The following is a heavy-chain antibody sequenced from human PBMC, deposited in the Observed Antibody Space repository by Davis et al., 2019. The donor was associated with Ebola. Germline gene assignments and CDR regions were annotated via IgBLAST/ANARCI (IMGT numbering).Heavy chain of an antibody. CDR3: ARDLSSSTPFDY. D-gene: IGHD6-13*01. V-gene: IGHV3-11*01. J-gene: IGHJ4*02. CDR1: GFTFSDYY. CDR2: ISSSGSTI. Sequence: GESLKISCAASGFTFSDYYMSWIRQAPGKGLEWVSYISSSGSTIYYADSVKGRFTISRDNAKNSLYLQMNSLRAEDTAVYYCARDLSSSTPFDYWGQGTLVTVSS.